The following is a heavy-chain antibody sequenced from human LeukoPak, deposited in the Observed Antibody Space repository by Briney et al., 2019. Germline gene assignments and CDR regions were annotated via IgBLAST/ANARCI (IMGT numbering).Heavy chain of an antibody. CDR3: ARVPIIAAGGEFDY. V-gene: IGHV1-69*05. CDR2: IIPLFGTA. J-gene: IGHJ4*02. CDR1: GGTFISYA. D-gene: IGHD6-13*01. Sequence: SVKVSCKASGGTFISYAISWVRQAPGQGLEWMGRIIPLFGTANYAQKFQGRVTITTDESTSTAYMELSSLRSEDTAVYYCARVPIIAAGGEFDYWGQGTLVTVSS.